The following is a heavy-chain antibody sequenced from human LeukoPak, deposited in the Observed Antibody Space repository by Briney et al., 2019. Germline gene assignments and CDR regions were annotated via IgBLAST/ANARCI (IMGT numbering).Heavy chain of an antibody. CDR2: IYHSGST. CDR3: ARDRGGGGGSPGYCSSTSRRHGFDY. D-gene: IGHD2-2*01. V-gene: IGHV4-4*02. J-gene: IGHJ4*02. CDR1: GGSISSSNW. Sequence: SETLSLTCAVSGGSISSSNWWSWVRQPPGKGLEWIGEIYHSGSTNYNPSLKSRVTISVDKSKNQFSLKLSSVTAADTAVYYCARDRGGGGGSPGYCSSTSRRHGFDYWGQGTLVTVSS.